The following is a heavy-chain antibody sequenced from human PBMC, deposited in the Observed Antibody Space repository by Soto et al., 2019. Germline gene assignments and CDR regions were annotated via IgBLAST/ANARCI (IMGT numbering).Heavy chain of an antibody. V-gene: IGHV3-23*01. CDR3: IKGGWLDY. J-gene: IGHJ4*02. CDR2: ISDSGDRT. Sequence: EVHLLESCGGLWQPGGSLRLSCAASEFTCSIFDMSWVRQAPGKGLEWVSMISDSGDRTYYAGSVRGRFTMSRDNSKNTVYLQMDSLRAEDTAVYYCIKGGWLDYWGQGTLVTVYS. D-gene: IGHD5-12*01. CDR1: EFTCSIFD.